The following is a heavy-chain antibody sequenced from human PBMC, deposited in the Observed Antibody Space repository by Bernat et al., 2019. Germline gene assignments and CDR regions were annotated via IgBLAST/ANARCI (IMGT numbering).Heavy chain of an antibody. Sequence: QVQLQQWGAGLLKPSETLSLTCAVYGGSFSGYYWSWIRQPPGKGLEWIGEINHSGSTNYNPSLKSRVTISVDTSKNQFSLKLSSVTAADMAVYYCARGKVAARPGQWGYWGQGTLVTVSS. V-gene: IGHV4-34*01. CDR2: INHSGST. CDR1: GGSFSGYY. CDR3: ARGKVAARPGQWGY. J-gene: IGHJ4*02. D-gene: IGHD6-6*01.